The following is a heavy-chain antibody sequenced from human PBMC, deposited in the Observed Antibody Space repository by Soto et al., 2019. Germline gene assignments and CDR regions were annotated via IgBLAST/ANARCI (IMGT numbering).Heavy chain of an antibody. J-gene: IGHJ4*02. CDR3: ARAPSYYYDSSGYPDY. CDR2: ISSSSSYI. Sequence: GGSLRLSCAASGFTFSSYSMNWVRQAPGKGLEWVSSISSSSSYIYYADSVKGRFTIPRDNAKNSLYLQMNSLRAEDKAVYYCARAPSYYYDSSGYPDYWGQGTLVTVSS. CDR1: GFTFSSYS. D-gene: IGHD3-22*01. V-gene: IGHV3-21*01.